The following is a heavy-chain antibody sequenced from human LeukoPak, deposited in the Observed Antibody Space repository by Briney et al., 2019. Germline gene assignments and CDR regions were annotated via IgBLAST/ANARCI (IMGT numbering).Heavy chain of an antibody. J-gene: IGHJ4*02. CDR2: IYYSGST. Sequence: SETLSLTCTVSGGSISSSSYYWGWLRQPPGKGLEWIGSIYYSGSTYYNPSLKSRVTISVDTSKNQFSLKLSSVTAADTAVYYCASSLTNYYFDYWGQGTLVTVSS. CDR3: ASSLTNYYFDY. V-gene: IGHV4-39*01. D-gene: IGHD2-8*01. CDR1: GGSISSSSYY.